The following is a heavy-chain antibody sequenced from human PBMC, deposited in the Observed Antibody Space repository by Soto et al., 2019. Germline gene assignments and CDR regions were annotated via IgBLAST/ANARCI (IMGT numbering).Heavy chain of an antibody. CDR3: ARLMGLRYFDWLPTSYYYYYGMDV. V-gene: IGHV4-39*01. CDR2: IYYSGST. Sequence: SETLSLTCTVSGGSISSSSYYWGWIRQPPGKGLEWIGSIYYSGSTYYNPSLKSRVTISVDTSKNQFSLKLSSVTAADTAVYYCARLMGLRYFDWLPTSYYYYYGMDVWGQGTTVTVSS. CDR1: GGSISSSSYY. D-gene: IGHD3-9*01. J-gene: IGHJ6*02.